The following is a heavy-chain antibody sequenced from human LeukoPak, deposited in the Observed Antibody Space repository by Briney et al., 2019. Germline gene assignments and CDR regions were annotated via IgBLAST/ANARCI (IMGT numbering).Heavy chain of an antibody. V-gene: IGHV3-23*01. D-gene: IGHD5-18*01. CDR1: GFTFSSYA. CDR2: ISGTGGST. Sequence: GSLRLSCAASGFTFSSYAMSWVRQAPGKGLEWVSAISGTGGSTYYADSVKGRFTISRDNSKNTLYLQMNSLRAEDTAVYYCAARNTAMAQHYFDYWGQGTLVTVSS. J-gene: IGHJ4*02. CDR3: AARNTAMAQHYFDY.